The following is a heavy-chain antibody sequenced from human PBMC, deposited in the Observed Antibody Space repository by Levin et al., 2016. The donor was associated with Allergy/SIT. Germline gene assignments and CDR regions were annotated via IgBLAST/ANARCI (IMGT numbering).Heavy chain of an antibody. CDR3: AREPSYDSSGYYPYYFDY. Sequence: WVRQAPGQGLEWMGIINPSGGSTSYAQKFQGRVTMTRDTSTSTVYMELSSLRSEDTAVYYCAREPSYDSSGYYPYYFDYWGQGTLVTVSS. CDR2: INPSGGST. J-gene: IGHJ4*02. D-gene: IGHD3-22*01. V-gene: IGHV1-46*01.